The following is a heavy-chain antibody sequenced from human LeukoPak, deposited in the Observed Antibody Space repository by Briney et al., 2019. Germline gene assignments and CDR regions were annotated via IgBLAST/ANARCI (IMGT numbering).Heavy chain of an antibody. V-gene: IGHV4-59*12. Sequence: SETLSLTCTVSGGSISSYYWSWIRQPPGKGLERIGYIYYSGITNYNPSLKSRVTISVDTSKNQFSLKLSSVTAADTAVYYCARDEVRVRFDYWGQGTLVTVSS. CDR3: ARDEVRVRFDY. D-gene: IGHD2-21*01. CDR1: GGSISSYY. J-gene: IGHJ4*02. CDR2: IYYSGIT.